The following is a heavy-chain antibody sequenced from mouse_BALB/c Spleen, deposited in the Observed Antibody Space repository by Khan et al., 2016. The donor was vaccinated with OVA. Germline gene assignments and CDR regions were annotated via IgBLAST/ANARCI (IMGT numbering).Heavy chain of an antibody. CDR2: IDPYDSET. V-gene: IGHV1-52*01. CDR3: ARNPFAY. Sequence: VQLQQSGAELVRPGASVKLSCEASGYTFTNYWVNWIKQSPEQGLEWIGRIDPYDSETHYNQNFKDKAILTVDKSSSTAYMQLSSLTSEDSAVYFCARNPFAYWGQGTLVTVSA. CDR1: GYTFTNYW. J-gene: IGHJ3*01.